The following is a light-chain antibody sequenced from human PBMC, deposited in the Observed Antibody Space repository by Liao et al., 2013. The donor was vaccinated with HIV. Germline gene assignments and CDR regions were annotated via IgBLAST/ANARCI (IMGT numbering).Light chain of an antibody. CDR2: QDT. CDR1: KLGDKY. V-gene: IGLV3-1*01. CDR3: QAWDRNTAI. Sequence: SYELTQAPSVSVSPGQTARITCFGDKLGDKYVSWYQQRPGRSPILVIYQDTKRPPGIPERFSGSNSGNTATLTVSGTQPTDEADYYCQAWDRNTAIFGGGTKLTVL. J-gene: IGLJ2*01.